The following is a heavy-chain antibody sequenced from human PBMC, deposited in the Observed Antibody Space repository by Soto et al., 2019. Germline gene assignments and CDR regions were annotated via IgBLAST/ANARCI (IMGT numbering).Heavy chain of an antibody. CDR1: GFTFDDYA. CDR2: INWNSGSI. V-gene: IGHV3-9*01. D-gene: IGHD6-13*01. J-gene: IGHJ1*01. CDR3: VKDESINWYSGHFRH. Sequence: SLRLSCAASGFTFDDYAMHWVRQVPGKGLEWVSGINWNSGSIGYGDSVKGRFAISRDNAKNSLHLQMNSLSAEDTAFYYCVKDESINWYSGHFRHWGQGTLVTVSS.